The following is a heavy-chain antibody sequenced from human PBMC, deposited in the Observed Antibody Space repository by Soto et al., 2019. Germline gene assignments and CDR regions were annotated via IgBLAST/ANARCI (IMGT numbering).Heavy chain of an antibody. V-gene: IGHV1-46*01. D-gene: IGHD6-25*01. CDR1: GYTFTSYY. CDR2: INPSGGST. J-gene: IGHJ6*02. Sequence: GASVKVSCKASGYTFTSYYMHWVRKAPGQGLEWMGIINPSGGSTSYAQKFQGRVTMTRDTSTSTVYMELSSLRSEDTAVYYCARVRLAAEPMDVWGQGTTVTVSS. CDR3: ARVRLAAEPMDV.